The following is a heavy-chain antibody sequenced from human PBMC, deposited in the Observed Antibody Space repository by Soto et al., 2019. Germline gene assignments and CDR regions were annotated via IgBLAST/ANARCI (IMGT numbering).Heavy chain of an antibody. CDR3: ARPGMNNWNRDAFDI. V-gene: IGHV5-51*01. CDR1: GYSFTSYW. Sequence: GESLKISCKGSGYSFTSYWIGWVRQMPGKGLEWMGIIYPGDSDTRYSPSFQGQVTISADKSISTAYLQWSSLKASDTAMYYCARPGMNNWNRDAFDIWGQGTMVTVSS. CDR2: IYPGDSDT. J-gene: IGHJ3*02. D-gene: IGHD1-20*01.